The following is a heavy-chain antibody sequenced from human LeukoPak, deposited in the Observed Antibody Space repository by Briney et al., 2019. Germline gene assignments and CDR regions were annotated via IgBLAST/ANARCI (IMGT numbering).Heavy chain of an antibody. J-gene: IGHJ5*02. CDR1: GYTFTGYY. D-gene: IGHD3-16*01. CDR2: INPNSGGT. V-gene: IGHV1-2*06. Sequence: ASVKVSCKTSGYTFTGYYMHWLRQAPGQGLEWMGRINPNSGGTYYAQKFRSRVTINRDTSISTAYMELASLISDDTAVYYCAGGVLHGGGNWFDPWGQGTLVTVSS. CDR3: AGGVLHGGGNWFDP.